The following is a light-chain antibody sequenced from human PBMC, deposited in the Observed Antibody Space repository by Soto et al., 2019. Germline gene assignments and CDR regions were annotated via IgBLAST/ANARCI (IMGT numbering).Light chain of an antibody. J-gene: IGKJ5*01. Sequence: IQSVPSRIAWYQQTPGQPPSLLIYAASNRATGIPSQADDSGSGTYFVFTFRSLQPEDFAGDFCLYGNNRPPGSTYGQGTRLEIK. CDR1: QSVPSR. CDR2: AAS. CDR3: LYGNNRPPGST. V-gene: IGKV3-11*01.